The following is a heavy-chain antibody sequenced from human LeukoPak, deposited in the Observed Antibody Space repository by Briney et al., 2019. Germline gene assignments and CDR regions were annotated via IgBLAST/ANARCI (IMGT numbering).Heavy chain of an antibody. Sequence: SETLSLTCSVSSGSITTSTYYWGWIRQSPGKILEWIGSIHHSGTTFYNPSLKSRVIISVDTSKNQFSLRLRSVTAADTAVYYCARATMYYYDSSGFYVKWGQGTLVTVSP. D-gene: IGHD3-22*01. J-gene: IGHJ4*02. CDR3: ARATMYYYDSSGFYVK. CDR2: IHHSGTT. CDR1: SGSITTSTYY. V-gene: IGHV4-39*07.